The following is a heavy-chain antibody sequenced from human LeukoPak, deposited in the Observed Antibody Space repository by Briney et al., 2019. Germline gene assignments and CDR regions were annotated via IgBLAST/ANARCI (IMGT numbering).Heavy chain of an antibody. CDR3: AREGDWQTYYYDSSGYPTDY. J-gene: IGHJ4*02. CDR1: GYTFTSYG. V-gene: IGHV1-18*01. CDR2: ISAYNGNT. D-gene: IGHD3-22*01. Sequence: GASVKVSCKASGYTFTSYGISWVRQAPGQGLEWMGWISAYNGNTNYAQKLQGRVTMTTDTSTSTAYMELRSLRSDDTAVYYCAREGDWQTYYYDSSGYPTDYWGQGTLVTVSS.